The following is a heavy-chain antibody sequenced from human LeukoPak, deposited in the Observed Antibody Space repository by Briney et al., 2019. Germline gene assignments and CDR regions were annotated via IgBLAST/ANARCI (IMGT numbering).Heavy chain of an antibody. J-gene: IGHJ4*02. Sequence: SQTLSLTCTVSGGSISSGDYYLSWIRQPPGKGLEWIGYIYYSGSTYYNPSLKSRVTISVDTSKNQFSLKLSSVTAADTAVYYCARDHFGYPPTDYWGQGTLVTVSS. CDR1: GGSISSGDYY. CDR2: IYYSGST. V-gene: IGHV4-30-4*08. CDR3: ARDHFGYPPTDY. D-gene: IGHD3-10*01.